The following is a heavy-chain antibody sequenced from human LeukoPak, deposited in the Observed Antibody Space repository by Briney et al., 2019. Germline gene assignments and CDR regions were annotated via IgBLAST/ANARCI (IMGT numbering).Heavy chain of an antibody. Sequence: ASVKVSCKASGYTFTSYYMHWVRQAPGQGLEWMGIINPSGGSTSYAQKFQGRVTMTRDTSTSTVYMELSSLRSEDTAVYYCARDLAGHCGSTSCYPGPFDYWGQGTLVTVSS. CDR1: GYTFTSYY. V-gene: IGHV1-46*01. D-gene: IGHD2-2*01. J-gene: IGHJ4*02. CDR3: ARDLAGHCGSTSCYPGPFDY. CDR2: INPSGGST.